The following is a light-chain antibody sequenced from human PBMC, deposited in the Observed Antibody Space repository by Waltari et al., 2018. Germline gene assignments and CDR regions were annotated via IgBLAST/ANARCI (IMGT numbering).Light chain of an antibody. J-gene: IGLJ3*02. V-gene: IGLV1-44*01. CDR1: SSNIGSNT. Sequence: QSVLTQPPSASGTPGQRVTISCSGSSSNIGSNTVAWYEQFPGMAPRLLIYSNDVRPSGVPDRFSGSKSGSSASLTISGLHFEDEADYYCATWDDSLNGRVFGGGTRLTVL. CDR2: SND. CDR3: ATWDDSLNGRV.